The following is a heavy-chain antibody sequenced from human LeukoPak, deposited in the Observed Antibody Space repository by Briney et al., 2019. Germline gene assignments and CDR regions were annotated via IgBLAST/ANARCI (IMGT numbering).Heavy chain of an antibody. CDR3: VHYSSGHT. Sequence: TGGSLRLSCATSGFTFSSYVMTWVRQAPGKGLEWVATINKDGSDKYYVDSVKGRFTVSRDNAENSLYLQMSSLRADDTAVYYCVHYSSGHTWGQGTLVTVSS. J-gene: IGHJ5*02. CDR1: GFTFSSYV. CDR2: INKDGSDK. D-gene: IGHD3-10*01. V-gene: IGHV3-7*01.